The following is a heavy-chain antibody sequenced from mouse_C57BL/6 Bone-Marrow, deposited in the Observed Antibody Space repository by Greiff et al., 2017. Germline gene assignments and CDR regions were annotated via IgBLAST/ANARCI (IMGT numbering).Heavy chain of an antibody. D-gene: IGHD1-1*01. CDR1: GYTFTSYW. Sequence: QVQLQQPGAELVMPGASVKLSCKASGYTFTSYWMHWVKQRPGQGLEWIGEIDPSDSYTNYNQKFKGKSTLTVDKSSSTAYMQLSSLTSEDSAVYYCARMADYYGSSYLFAYWGQGTLVTVSA. J-gene: IGHJ3*01. CDR3: ARMADYYGSSYLFAY. CDR2: IDPSDSYT. V-gene: IGHV1-69*01.